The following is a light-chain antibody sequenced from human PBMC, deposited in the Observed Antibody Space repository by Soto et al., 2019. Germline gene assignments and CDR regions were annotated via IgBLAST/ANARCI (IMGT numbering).Light chain of an antibody. CDR2: RAS. J-gene: IGKJ4*01. CDR1: QSISTW. CDR3: QQYDSYAVT. V-gene: IGKV1-5*03. Sequence: DIQMTQSPSTLSASVGDKVTITCRASQSISTWLAWYQQMPGTAPKVLIQRASSLESGVPSRFSGSGSGTEFTLTIGSLQPDDFATYYCQQYDSYAVTFGGGTKVETK.